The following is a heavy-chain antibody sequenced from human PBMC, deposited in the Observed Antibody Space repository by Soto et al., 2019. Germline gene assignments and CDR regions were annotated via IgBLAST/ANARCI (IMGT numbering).Heavy chain of an antibody. J-gene: IGHJ6*02. Sequence: GGSLRLSCAASGFTFSSYAMHWVRQAPGKGLEWVAVISYDGSNKYYADSVKGRFTISRDNSKNTLYLQMNSLRAEDTAVYYCARDNRYNWNDQAYYGMDVWGQGTTVTVSS. CDR1: GFTFSSYA. D-gene: IGHD1-1*01. V-gene: IGHV3-30-3*01. CDR3: ARDNRYNWNDQAYYGMDV. CDR2: ISYDGSNK.